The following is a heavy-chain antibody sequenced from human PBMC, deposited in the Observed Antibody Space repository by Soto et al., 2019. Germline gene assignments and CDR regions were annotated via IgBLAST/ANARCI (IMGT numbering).Heavy chain of an antibody. D-gene: IGHD3-16*01. CDR2: INPDGSIT. CDR3: ARDIGYGGN. V-gene: IGHV3-74*01. J-gene: IGHJ4*02. CDR1: GFTFSTSW. Sequence: EVQLVESGGGLVQPGGSLRLSCAASGFTFSTSWMHWVRQTPGKGLVWVSHINPDGSITNYADSEKGRFTISRDNAKNTLFLQMNNLRAEDTSVYFCARDIGYGGNWGQGTLVTVSS.